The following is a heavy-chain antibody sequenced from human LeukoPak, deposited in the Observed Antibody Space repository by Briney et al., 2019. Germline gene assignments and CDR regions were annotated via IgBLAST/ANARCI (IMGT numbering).Heavy chain of an antibody. Sequence: GGSLRLSCAASGFTFSSYSMNWVRQAPGKGLEWVSSISGSSTYIYYVDSVKGRFTISRDNAKNSLYLQMNSLRAEDTAVYYCARRRGSYSDDYWGQGTLVTVSS. J-gene: IGHJ4*02. V-gene: IGHV3-21*01. CDR1: GFTFSSYS. D-gene: IGHD1-26*01. CDR3: ARRRGSYSDDY. CDR2: ISGSSTYI.